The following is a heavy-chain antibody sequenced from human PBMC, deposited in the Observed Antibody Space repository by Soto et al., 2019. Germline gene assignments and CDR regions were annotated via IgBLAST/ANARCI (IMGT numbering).Heavy chain of an antibody. CDR2: IYYNGST. CDR3: ARRFGITVTTTKSYYYYYYMDV. CDR1: GGSISSYY. J-gene: IGHJ6*03. Sequence: SETLSLTCTVSGGSISSYYWSWIRQPPGKELEGFGYIYYNGSTNYNPSLKSRVTISVDTSKNQFSLKLSSVTAADTAVYYCARRFGITVTTTKSYYYYYYMDVWGKGTTVTVSS. D-gene: IGHD4-17*01. V-gene: IGHV4-59*08.